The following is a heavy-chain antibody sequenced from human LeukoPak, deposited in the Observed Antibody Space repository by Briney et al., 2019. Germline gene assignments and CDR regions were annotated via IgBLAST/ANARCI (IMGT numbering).Heavy chain of an antibody. V-gene: IGHV3-30*02. CDR3: AKPGGPYCSGGSCYSDY. J-gene: IGHJ4*02. CDR1: GFTFSSYG. CDR2: IRHDGSNK. Sequence: GGSLRLSCAASGFTFSSYGMHWVRQAPGKGLEWVAFIRHDGSNKYYADSVKGRFTISRDNSKNTLYLQMNSLRAEDTAVYYCAKPGGPYCSGGSCYSDYWGQGTLVTVSS. D-gene: IGHD2-15*01.